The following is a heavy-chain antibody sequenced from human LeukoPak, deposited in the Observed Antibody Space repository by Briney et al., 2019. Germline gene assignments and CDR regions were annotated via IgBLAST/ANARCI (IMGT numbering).Heavy chain of an antibody. Sequence: GGSLRLSCAASGFAFSNYAMSWVRQTPGRGLEWVSGISGSGGNTYYADSVKGRFTIFRDNSKNTLYLQMNSLRAEDTAVYYCAKSENTAVVLHFYAMDVWGQGTTVTVSS. CDR3: AKSENTAVVLHFYAMDV. D-gene: IGHD5-18*01. CDR1: GFAFSNYA. V-gene: IGHV3-23*01. J-gene: IGHJ6*02. CDR2: ISGSGGNT.